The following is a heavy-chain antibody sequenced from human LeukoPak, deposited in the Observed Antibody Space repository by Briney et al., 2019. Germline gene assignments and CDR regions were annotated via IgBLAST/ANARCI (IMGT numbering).Heavy chain of an antibody. CDR3: ASNVHGYSYAFFDY. J-gene: IGHJ4*02. CDR2: ISSDGSNT. CDR1: GFTFRTYG. Sequence: TSLRLSCAASGFTFRTYGMHWVRQAPGKGVEGVGVISSDGSNTYYADSVKGRFTISRDNSKDTLYLQMNSLGAEDTAMYYCASNVHGYSYAFFDYWGQGTLVTVSS. V-gene: IGHV3-30*03. D-gene: IGHD3-16*01.